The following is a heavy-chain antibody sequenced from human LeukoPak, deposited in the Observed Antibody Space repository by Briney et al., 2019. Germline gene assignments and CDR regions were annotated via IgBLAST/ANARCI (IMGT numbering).Heavy chain of an antibody. J-gene: IGHJ4*02. V-gene: IGHV4-4*02. CDR2: IYHSGST. D-gene: IGHD2/OR15-2a*01. CDR1: GFTFSSYAM. Sequence: GSLRLSCAASGFTFSSYAMSWVRQAPGKGLEWIGEIYHSGSTNYNPSLKSRVTISVDTSKNQFSLKLSSVTAADTAVYYCARGGIGYFDYWGQGTLVTVSS. CDR3: ARGGIGYFDY.